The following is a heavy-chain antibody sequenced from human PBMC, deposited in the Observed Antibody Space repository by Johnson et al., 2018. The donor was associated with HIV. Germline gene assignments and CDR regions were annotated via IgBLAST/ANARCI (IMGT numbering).Heavy chain of an antibody. CDR1: GFTFSSYA. V-gene: IGHV3-30*04. CDR2: ISYDGSNK. CDR3: ARAPEVRGVDAFDV. Sequence: QVQLVESGGGVVQPGRSLRLSCAASGFTFSSYAMHWVRQAPGKGLEWVAVISYDGSNKYYADSVKGRFTISSDNSKNTLYLQMNILRAEDTAVYYCARAPEVRGVDAFDVWGQGTMVTVSS. J-gene: IGHJ3*01. D-gene: IGHD3-10*01.